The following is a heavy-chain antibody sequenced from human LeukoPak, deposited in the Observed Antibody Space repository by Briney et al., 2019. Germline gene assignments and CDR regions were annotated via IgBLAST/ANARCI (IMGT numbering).Heavy chain of an antibody. D-gene: IGHD5-18*01. J-gene: IGHJ4*02. CDR1: VGSISSSSYY. CDR3: ARRRGGNSYVDY. Sequence: PSETLSLTCTVSVGSISSSSYYWGWIRHPPGKGLEWIWSFYYSGSTYYNPSLKSRVTISVDTSKNQFSLKLSSLTATDTAVYYCARRRGGNSYVDYWGEGALVTVSS. CDR2: FYYSGST. V-gene: IGHV4-39*01.